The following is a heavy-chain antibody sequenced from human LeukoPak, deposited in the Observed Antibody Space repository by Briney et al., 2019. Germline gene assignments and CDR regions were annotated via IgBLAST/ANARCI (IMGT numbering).Heavy chain of an antibody. J-gene: IGHJ4*02. Sequence: PGGSLRLSCAASGFTFSSYSMNWVRQAPGKGLEWVSYISSSSSTIYYADSVKGRFTISRDNAKNSLYLQMNSLRAEVTAVYYCARDLHIVVVTAQGVDYWGQGTLVTVSS. D-gene: IGHD2-21*02. V-gene: IGHV3-48*01. CDR1: GFTFSSYS. CDR3: ARDLHIVVVTAQGVDY. CDR2: ISSSSSTI.